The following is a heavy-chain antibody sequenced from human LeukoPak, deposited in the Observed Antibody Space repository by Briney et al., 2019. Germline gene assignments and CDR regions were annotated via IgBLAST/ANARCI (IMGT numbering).Heavy chain of an antibody. J-gene: IGHJ5*02. V-gene: IGHV4-34*01. Sequence: SETLSLTCVVSGGSFSGYYWGWIRQPPGKGLEWIGDINHRGRTNSIPSLKSRLTISVDTSKNEFSLRLTSVTAADTAIYYCASSFSNWFDPWAREPWSPSPQ. CDR1: GGSFSGYY. CDR3: ASSFSNWFDP. D-gene: IGHD2/OR15-2a*01. CDR2: INHRGRT.